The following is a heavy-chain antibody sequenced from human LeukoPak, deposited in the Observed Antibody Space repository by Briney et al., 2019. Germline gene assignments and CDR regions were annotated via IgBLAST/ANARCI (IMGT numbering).Heavy chain of an antibody. V-gene: IGHV1-3*03. CDR1: GYTFTSYV. CDR2: INAGNGNT. Sequence: ASVKVSCKASGYTFTSYVIHWVRQAPGQRLEWMGWINAGNGNTKYSQEFQDRVTITRDTSASTVYMELSSLRSGDMAVYYCARGGGTYSSSWHWGQGTLVTVSS. CDR3: ARGGGTYSSSWH. D-gene: IGHD6-13*01. J-gene: IGHJ4*02.